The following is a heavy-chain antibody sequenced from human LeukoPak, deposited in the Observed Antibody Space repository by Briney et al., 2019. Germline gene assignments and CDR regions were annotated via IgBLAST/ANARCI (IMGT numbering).Heavy chain of an antibody. J-gene: IGHJ3*02. CDR1: GFTFSSYS. CDR2: ISWNGDSI. CDR3: ARPLRAAVNAFDI. D-gene: IGHD2-15*01. Sequence: PGGSLRLSCAASGFTFSSYSMNWVRQAPGKGLEWVSGISWNGDSIGYADSVKGRFTISRDNAKNSLYLQMNSLRAEDTAFYYCARPLRAAVNAFDIWGLGAMVTVSS. V-gene: IGHV3-20*04.